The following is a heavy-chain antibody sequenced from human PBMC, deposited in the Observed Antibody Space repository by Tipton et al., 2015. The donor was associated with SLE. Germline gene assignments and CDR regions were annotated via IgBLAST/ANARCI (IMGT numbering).Heavy chain of an antibody. V-gene: IGHV4-59*01. Sequence: TLSLTCAVYGGSFSGYYWSWIRQPPGKGLEWIGYIYYSGSTNYNPSLKSRVTISVDTSKNQFSLKLSSVTAADTAVYYCARVPGEYDYYYYMDVWGKGTTVTVSS. CDR2: IYYSGST. CDR3: ARVPGEYDYYYYMDV. CDR1: GGSFSGYY. D-gene: IGHD2/OR15-2a*01. J-gene: IGHJ6*03.